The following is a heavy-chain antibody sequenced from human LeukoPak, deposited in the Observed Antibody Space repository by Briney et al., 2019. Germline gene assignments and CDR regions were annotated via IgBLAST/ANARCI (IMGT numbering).Heavy chain of an antibody. CDR2: IIPILGIA. V-gene: IGHV1-69*04. D-gene: IGHD2-15*01. Sequence: ASVKVSCKASGGTFSSYAISWVRQAPGQGLEWMGRIIPILGIANYAQKFQGRVTITADKSTSTAYMELSSLRSEDTAVYYCARGDVVVVAASMPSGYYYGMDVWGQGTTVTVSS. CDR3: ARGDVVVVAASMPSGYYYGMDV. J-gene: IGHJ6*02. CDR1: GGTFSSYA.